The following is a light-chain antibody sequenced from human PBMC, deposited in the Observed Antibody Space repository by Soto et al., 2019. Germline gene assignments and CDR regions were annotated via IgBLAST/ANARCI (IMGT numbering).Light chain of an antibody. Sequence: EIVMTQSPATLSVSPGERATLSCRASQSVSSNLAWYQQKPGQAPRLIIYGASTRATGIPARFSGSGSGTEFTLTISSLQSEDFAVYYCQQYNNWPPGPFGQGTKVEIK. CDR3: QQYNNWPPGP. J-gene: IGKJ1*01. CDR1: QSVSSN. CDR2: GAS. V-gene: IGKV3-15*01.